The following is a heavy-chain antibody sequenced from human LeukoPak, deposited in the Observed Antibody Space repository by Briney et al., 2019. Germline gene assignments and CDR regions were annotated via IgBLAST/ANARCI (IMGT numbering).Heavy chain of an antibody. J-gene: IGHJ6*03. Sequence: GASVKVSCKASGYTFTGYYIQWVRQAPGQGLEWMGWINPHSGGTNYAQEFQGRVTMTRDTSISTAYMELSSLRPDDTAVYSCARGVTARGFYYMDIWGKGTTVTISS. CDR3: ARGVTARGFYYMDI. CDR1: GYTFTGYY. V-gene: IGHV1-2*02. D-gene: IGHD2-21*02. CDR2: INPHSGGT.